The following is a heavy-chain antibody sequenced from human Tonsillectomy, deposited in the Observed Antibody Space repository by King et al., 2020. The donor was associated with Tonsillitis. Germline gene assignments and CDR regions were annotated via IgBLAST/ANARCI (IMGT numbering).Heavy chain of an antibody. CDR1: GGSFSGYY. CDR3: ARRGDCGGDCYEGPSYDY. Sequence: VQLQQWGAGLLKPSETLSLTCAVYGGSFSGYYWTWIRQPPGKGLEWIGGINHGGRTNYNPSLKSRVTISVETSKNQFSLNLSSVTAADVAVYYCARRGDCGGDCYEGPSYDYWGQGTLVTVSS. D-gene: IGHD2-21*02. J-gene: IGHJ4*02. V-gene: IGHV4-34*01. CDR2: INHGGRT.